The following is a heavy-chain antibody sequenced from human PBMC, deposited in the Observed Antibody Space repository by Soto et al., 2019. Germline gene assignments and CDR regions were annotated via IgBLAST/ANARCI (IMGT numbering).Heavy chain of an antibody. Sequence: GGSLRLSCAASGFTFSSYWMSWVRQVPGKGLEWVANIKQDGSEKYYVDSVKGRFTISRDNAKNSLYLQMNSLRAEDTAVYYCARLSPDIVVVTLDYWGQGTLVTVSS. CDR2: IKQDGSEK. CDR1: GFTFSSYW. J-gene: IGHJ4*02. CDR3: ARLSPDIVVVTLDY. D-gene: IGHD2-15*01. V-gene: IGHV3-7*01.